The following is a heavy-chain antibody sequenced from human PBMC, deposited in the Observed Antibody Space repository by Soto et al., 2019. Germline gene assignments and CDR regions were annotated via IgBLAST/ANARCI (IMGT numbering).Heavy chain of an antibody. V-gene: IGHV3-23*01. J-gene: IGHJ4*02. CDR2: ISGSGGST. Sequence: HGGSLRLSCAASGFTFSSYAMSGVRQAPGKGLEWVSAISGSGGSTYYADSVKGRFTISRDNSKNTLYLQMNSLRAEDTAVYYCAKGPIAARPYYFDYWGQGTLVTVSS. CDR3: AKGPIAARPYYFDY. D-gene: IGHD6-6*01. CDR1: GFTFSSYA.